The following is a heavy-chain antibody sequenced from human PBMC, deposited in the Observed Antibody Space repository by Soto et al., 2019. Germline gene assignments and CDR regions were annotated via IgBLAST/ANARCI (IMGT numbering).Heavy chain of an antibody. CDR1: GFSINSYY. D-gene: IGHD3-10*01. V-gene: IGHV4-59*01. CDR3: ARVWGGAFDI. CDR2: IYYSGST. J-gene: IGHJ3*02. Sequence: PSETLSLTCTLSGFSINSYYWSWIRQPPGKGLEWIGYIYYSGSTNYNPSLKSRVTISVDTSKNQFSLKLSSVTAADTAVYYCARVWGGAFDIWGQGTMVT.